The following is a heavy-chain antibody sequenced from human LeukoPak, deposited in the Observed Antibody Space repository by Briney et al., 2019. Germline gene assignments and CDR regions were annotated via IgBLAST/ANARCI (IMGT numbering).Heavy chain of an antibody. CDR3: ARGRSSFDY. CDR2: IRYDGSNK. D-gene: IGHD6-13*01. V-gene: IGHV3-30*02. Sequence: PGGSLRLSCAASGFTFSSYGMHWVRQAPGKGLEWVAFIRYDGSNKYYADSVKGRFTISRDNARNSLYLQMNSLRAEDTAVYYCARGRSSFDYWGQGTLVTVSS. J-gene: IGHJ4*02. CDR1: GFTFSSYG.